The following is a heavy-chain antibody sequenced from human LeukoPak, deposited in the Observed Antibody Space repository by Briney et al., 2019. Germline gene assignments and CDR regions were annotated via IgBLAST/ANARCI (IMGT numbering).Heavy chain of an antibody. CDR2: IYYSGST. CDR3: ARVNLQTPYYDILTGYSYYYYYGMDV. J-gene: IGHJ6*02. V-gene: IGHV4-39*07. Sequence: PSETLSLTCTVSGGSISSSSYYWGWIRQPPGKGLEWIGSIYYSGSTYYNPSLKSRVTISVDTSKNQFSLKLSSVTAADTAVYYCARVNLQTPYYDILTGYSYYYYYGMDVWGQGTTVTVSS. D-gene: IGHD3-9*01. CDR1: GGSISSSSYY.